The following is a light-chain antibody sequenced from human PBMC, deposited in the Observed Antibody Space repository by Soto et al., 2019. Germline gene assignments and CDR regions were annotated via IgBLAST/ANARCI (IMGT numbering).Light chain of an antibody. Sequence: QAVVTQPTSVSGSPGQSISISCTGNHNDIGTYDYVSWYQQHPGRAPRLLIHGVTTRASGISDRFSASKSGLTASLTISGLQPEDEADYYCSSFTSNRIYVFGPGTKLTVL. V-gene: IGLV2-14*03. CDR1: HNDIGTYDY. CDR2: GVT. J-gene: IGLJ1*01. CDR3: SSFTSNRIYV.